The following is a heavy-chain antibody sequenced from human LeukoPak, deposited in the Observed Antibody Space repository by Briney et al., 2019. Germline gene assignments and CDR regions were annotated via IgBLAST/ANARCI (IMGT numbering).Heavy chain of an antibody. D-gene: IGHD1-26*01. Sequence: SETLSLTCTVSGYSISSGYYWGWIRQPPGKGLEWIGSIYHSGSTNYNPSLKSRVTISVDKSKNQFSLKLSSVTAADTAVYYCARDKFPLVGASGDDAFDIWGQGTMVSVSS. CDR3: ARDKFPLVGASGDDAFDI. J-gene: IGHJ3*02. V-gene: IGHV4-38-2*02. CDR2: IYHSGST. CDR1: GYSISSGYY.